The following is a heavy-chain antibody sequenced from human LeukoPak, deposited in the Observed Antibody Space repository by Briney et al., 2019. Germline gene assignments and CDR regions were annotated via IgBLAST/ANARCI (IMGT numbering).Heavy chain of an antibody. CDR3: AKALGPYCSSTSCYYYYYMDV. CDR2: IYSGGST. J-gene: IGHJ6*03. Sequence: PGGSLRLSCAASGFTVSSNYMSWVRQAPGKGLEWVSVIYSGGSTYYADSVKGRFTISRDNSKNTLYLQMNSLRAEDTAVYYCAKALGPYCSSTSCYYYYYMDVWGKGTTVTVSS. D-gene: IGHD2-2*01. V-gene: IGHV3-53*05. CDR1: GFTVSSNY.